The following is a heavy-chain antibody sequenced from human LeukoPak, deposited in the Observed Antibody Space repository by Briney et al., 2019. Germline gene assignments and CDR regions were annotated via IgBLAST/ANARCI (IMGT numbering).Heavy chain of an antibody. CDR3: ANIHDFWSGYFDY. CDR2: LNGNGGST. Sequence: GGSLRLSFAASGFSFSSYAMSWVRQAPGKGLELVSTLNGNGGSTYYADSVNRRFTISRDNSENTRYVQMNSLRAEDTAVYYYANIHDFWSGYFDYWGQGTMVTVCS. V-gene: IGHV3-23*01. D-gene: IGHD3-3*01. CDR1: GFSFSSYA. J-gene: IGHJ4*02.